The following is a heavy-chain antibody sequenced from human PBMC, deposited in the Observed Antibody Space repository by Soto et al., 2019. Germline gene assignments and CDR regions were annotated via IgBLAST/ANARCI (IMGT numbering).Heavy chain of an antibody. CDR3: RRRYYYYGMDV. J-gene: IGHJ6*02. Sequence: PSETLSLTCTVSRGSISSSSYYWGWIRQPPGKGLEWIGSIYYSGSTYYNPSLKSRVTISVDTSKNQFSLKLSSVTAADTAVYYCRRRYYYYGMDVWGQGTTVTVSS. CDR2: IYYSGST. V-gene: IGHV4-39*01. CDR1: RGSISSSSYY.